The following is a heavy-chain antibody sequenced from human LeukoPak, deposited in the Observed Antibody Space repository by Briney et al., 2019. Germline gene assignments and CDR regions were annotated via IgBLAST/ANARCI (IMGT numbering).Heavy chain of an antibody. J-gene: IGHJ2*01. CDR3: AKDVPSDYGHSVV. CDR2: ISAYGSTT. Sequence: GGSLRLSCAASGFTFSTYAMTWVRQAPGKGLEWVSVISAYGSTTYYADSLRGRFTISRDNSKNTLYLQMNSLRVEDTAMYYCAKDVPSDYGHSVVWGRGTLISVSS. CDR1: GFTFSTYA. V-gene: IGHV3-23*01. D-gene: IGHD4-17*01.